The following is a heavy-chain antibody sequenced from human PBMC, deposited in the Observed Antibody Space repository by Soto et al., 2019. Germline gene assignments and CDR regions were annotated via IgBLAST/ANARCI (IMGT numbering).Heavy chain of an antibody. CDR2: IIYSGST. V-gene: IGHV4-39*01. CDR1: GGSISSSSYY. Sequence: SETLSLTCTVSGGSISSSSYYWGWIRQPPGKGLEWIGSIIYSGSTYYNTSLRSRVTISVDTSKNQFSLKLTSVTAADTAVYYCARDYYDSSDYTTNWFDPWGQGTLVTVSS. CDR3: ARDYYDSSDYTTNWFDP. J-gene: IGHJ5*02. D-gene: IGHD3-22*01.